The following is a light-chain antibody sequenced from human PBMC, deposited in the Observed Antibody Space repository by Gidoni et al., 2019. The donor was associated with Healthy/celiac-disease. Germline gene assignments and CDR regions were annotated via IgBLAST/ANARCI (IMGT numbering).Light chain of an antibody. J-gene: IGKJ4*01. CDR2: AAS. V-gene: IGKV1-39*01. Sequence: DIQMNQSPSSLSSSVGYRVTITCRASKSISSDLNWYQQKSGKAPKLLIYAASSLQSGVPSRFSGSGSGTDFTLTISSLQPEDFATYYCQQSYTPLTFGGGTKVEIK. CDR1: KSISSD. CDR3: QQSYTPLT.